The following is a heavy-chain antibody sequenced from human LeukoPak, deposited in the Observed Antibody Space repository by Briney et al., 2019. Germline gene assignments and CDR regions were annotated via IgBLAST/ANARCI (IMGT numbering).Heavy chain of an antibody. CDR2: ISYDGSNK. D-gene: IGHD6-19*01. V-gene: IGHV3-30*04. CDR3: AREVAGINWFDP. CDR1: GFTFSSYA. J-gene: IGHJ5*02. Sequence: PGGSLRLSCAASGFTFSSYAMHWVRKAPGKGLEWVAVISYDGSNKYYADSVKGRFTISRDNSKNTLYLQMNSLRAEDTAVYYCAREVAGINWFDPWGQGTLVTVSS.